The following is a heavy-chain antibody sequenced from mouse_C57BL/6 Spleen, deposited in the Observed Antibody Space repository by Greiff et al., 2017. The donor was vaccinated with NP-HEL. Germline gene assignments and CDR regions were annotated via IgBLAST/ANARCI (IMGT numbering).Heavy chain of an antibody. D-gene: IGHD2-4*01. J-gene: IGHJ2*01. Sequence: EVKVVESGGDLVKPGGSLKLSCAASGFTFSSYGMSWVRQTPDKRLEWVATISSGGSYTYYPDSVKGRFTISRDNAKNTLYLQMSSLKSEDTAMYYCARRTMITTGPFDYWGQGTTLTVSS. CDR1: GFTFSSYG. CDR3: ARRTMITTGPFDY. CDR2: ISSGGSYT. V-gene: IGHV5-6*02.